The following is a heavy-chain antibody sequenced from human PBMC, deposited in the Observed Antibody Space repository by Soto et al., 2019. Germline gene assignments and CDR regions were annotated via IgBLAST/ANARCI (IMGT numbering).Heavy chain of an antibody. CDR3: ARGGAMGVDY. J-gene: IGHJ4*02. CDR2: IYSDGITT. Sequence: HPGGSLRLSCTASGFTFNTHWMHWVRQAPGKGLVWVSRIYSDGITTNYADSVKGRLTVSRDNAKNTVYLHVNTLRDEDTAVYYCARGGAMGVDYWGQGTLVTVSS. D-gene: IGHD1-26*01. V-gene: IGHV3-74*01. CDR1: GFTFNTHW.